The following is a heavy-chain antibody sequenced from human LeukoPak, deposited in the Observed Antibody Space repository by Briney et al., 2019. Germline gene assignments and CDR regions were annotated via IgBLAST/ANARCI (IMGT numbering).Heavy chain of an antibody. V-gene: IGHV4-39*01. J-gene: IGHJ3*02. CDR1: GGSISSSSYC. D-gene: IGHD3-10*01. CDR2: IYYSGST. CDR3: ATDYYGSDAFDI. Sequence: SGTLSLTCTVSGGSISSSSYCWGWIRQPPGTGLEWIGSIYYSGSTYYNPSLKSRVTISVDTSKNQFSLKLSSVTAADTAVYYCATDYYGSDAFDIWGQGTMVTVSS.